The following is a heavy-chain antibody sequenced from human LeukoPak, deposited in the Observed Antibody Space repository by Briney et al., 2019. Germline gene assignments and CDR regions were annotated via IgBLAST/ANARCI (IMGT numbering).Heavy chain of an antibody. J-gene: IGHJ3*02. Sequence: ASVKVSCKASGYTFTSYDINWVRQATGQGLEWMGWMNPNSGNTGYAQKFQGRVTMTRNTSISTAYMELSSLRSEDTAVYYCARWIQLRSPSGDAFDIWGQGTMVTVSS. D-gene: IGHD5-18*01. CDR3: ARWIQLRSPSGDAFDI. V-gene: IGHV1-8*01. CDR2: MNPNSGNT. CDR1: GYTFTSYD.